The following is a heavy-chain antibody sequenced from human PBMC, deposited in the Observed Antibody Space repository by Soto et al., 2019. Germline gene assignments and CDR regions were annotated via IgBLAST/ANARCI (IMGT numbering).Heavy chain of an antibody. CDR3: ARQADSSGYYQKINWFDP. CDR2: INHSGST. CDR1: GGSFSGYY. J-gene: IGHJ5*02. Sequence: PSETLSLTCAVYGGSFSGYYWSWIRQPPGKGLEWIGEINHSGSTNYNPSLKSRVTISVDTSKNQFSLKLSSVTAADTAVYYCARQADSSGYYQKINWFDPWGQGTLVTVSS. V-gene: IGHV4-34*01. D-gene: IGHD3-22*01.